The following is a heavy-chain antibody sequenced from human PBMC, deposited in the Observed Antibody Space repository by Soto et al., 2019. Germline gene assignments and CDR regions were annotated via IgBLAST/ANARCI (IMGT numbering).Heavy chain of an antibody. V-gene: IGHV3-9*01. J-gene: IGHJ4*02. Sequence: VVLVESGGGLVQPGRSLRLSCAVSGFNFGNYAMHWVRQAPGKGLEWVAAINWNSDKVAYAGSVVGRFTIFRDSAKNSLHLQMNDLTTEDTAIYYCANDKGGTPYYIDSWGQGILVTVSS. CDR2: INWNSDKV. CDR1: GFNFGNYA. CDR3: ANDKGGTPYYIDS. D-gene: IGHD6-25*01.